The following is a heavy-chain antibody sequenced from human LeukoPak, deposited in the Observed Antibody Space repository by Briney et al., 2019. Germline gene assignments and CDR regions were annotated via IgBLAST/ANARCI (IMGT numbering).Heavy chain of an antibody. Sequence: ASVKVSCKASGGTFSSYAISWVRQAPGQGVECMGGIIPIFGTANYAQKFQGRVTITADESTSTAYMELSSLRSEDTAVYYCAISSTIALDAFDIWGQGTMVTVSS. D-gene: IGHD2-2*01. CDR2: IIPIFGTA. J-gene: IGHJ3*02. CDR1: GGTFSSYA. CDR3: AISSTIALDAFDI. V-gene: IGHV1-69*01.